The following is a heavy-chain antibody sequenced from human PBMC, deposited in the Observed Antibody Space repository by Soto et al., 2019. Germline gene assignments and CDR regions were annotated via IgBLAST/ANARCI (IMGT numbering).Heavy chain of an antibody. CDR3: ARDLYSSSSPIRRVNWFDP. CDR2: ISAYNGNT. D-gene: IGHD6-6*01. V-gene: IGHV1-18*01. J-gene: IGHJ5*02. Sequence: ASVKVSCKASGYTFTTYGISWVPQAPGQGLEWMGWISAYNGNTNYAQKLQGRVTMTTDTSTSTAYMELRSLRSDDTAVYYCARDLYSSSSPIRRVNWFDPWGQGTLVTVSS. CDR1: GYTFTTYG.